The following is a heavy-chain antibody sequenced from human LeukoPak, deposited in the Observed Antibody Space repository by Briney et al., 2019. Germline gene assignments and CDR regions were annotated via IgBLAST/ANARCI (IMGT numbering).Heavy chain of an antibody. V-gene: IGHV1-69*13. J-gene: IGHJ4*02. CDR2: IIPIFGTA. D-gene: IGHD3-22*01. Sequence: GASVKVSCKASGGTFSSYAISWVRQPPGQGLEWMGGIIPIFGTANYAQKFQGRVTITADESTSTAYMELSSLRSEDTAVYYCARDVGPYYYDSSGYYFDYWGQGTLVTVSS. CDR3: ARDVGPYYYDSSGYYFDY. CDR1: GGTFSSYA.